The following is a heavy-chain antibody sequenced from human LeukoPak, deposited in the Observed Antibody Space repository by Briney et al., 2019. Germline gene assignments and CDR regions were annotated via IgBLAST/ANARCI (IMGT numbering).Heavy chain of an antibody. J-gene: IGHJ6*02. V-gene: IGHV1-8*01. CDR3: AREGGTMGGDYYYYGMDV. CDR2: MNPNSGNT. Sequence: ASVKVSCKASGYTFTSYDINWVRQATGQGLEWMGWMNPNSGNTGYAQKFQGRVTMTRNTSISTAYMELSSLRSEDTAVYYCAREGGTMGGDYYYYGMDVWGQGTTVTVSS. CDR1: GYTFTSYD. D-gene: IGHD4/OR15-4a*01.